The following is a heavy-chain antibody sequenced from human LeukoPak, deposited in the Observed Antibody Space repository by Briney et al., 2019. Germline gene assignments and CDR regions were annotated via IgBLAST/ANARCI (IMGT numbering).Heavy chain of an antibody. V-gene: IGHV3-30*02. CDR3: ARGRRYYDSSGLGDY. CDR2: IRYDGSNK. CDR1: GFTFSSYG. Sequence: TGGSLRLSCAASGFTFSSYGMHWVRQAPGKGLEWVAFIRYDGSNKYYADSVKGRFTISRDNSKNTLYLQMNSLRAEDTAVYYCARGRRYYDSSGLGDYWGQGTLVTVSS. D-gene: IGHD3-22*01. J-gene: IGHJ4*02.